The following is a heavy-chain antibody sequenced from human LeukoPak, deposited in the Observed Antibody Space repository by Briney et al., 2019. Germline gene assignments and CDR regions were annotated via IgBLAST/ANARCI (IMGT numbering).Heavy chain of an antibody. Sequence: SVKVSCKASGGTFSSYAISWVRQAPGQGLEWMGGIIPIFGTANYAQKFQGRVTITTDESTSTAYMELSSLRSEDTAVYYCAREGNYGSGSYLTPYFDYWGQGTLVTVSS. CDR3: AREGNYGSGSYLTPYFDY. J-gene: IGHJ4*02. CDR1: GGTFSSYA. CDR2: IIPIFGTA. V-gene: IGHV1-69*05. D-gene: IGHD3-10*01.